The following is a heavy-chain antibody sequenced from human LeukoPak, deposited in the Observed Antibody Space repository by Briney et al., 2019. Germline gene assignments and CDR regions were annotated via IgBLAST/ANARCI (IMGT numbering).Heavy chain of an antibody. V-gene: IGHV4-59*08. CDR2: IYYSGST. CDR1: GGSISSYY. J-gene: IGHJ4*02. CDR3: GRLFDS. Sequence: SETLSLTCTVSGGSISSYYWSWIRQPPGKGLEWIGYIYYSGSTNYNPSLKSRVTISVDTSRTQFFLRLNSVTAADTAVYYCGRLFDSWGQGILVTVSS.